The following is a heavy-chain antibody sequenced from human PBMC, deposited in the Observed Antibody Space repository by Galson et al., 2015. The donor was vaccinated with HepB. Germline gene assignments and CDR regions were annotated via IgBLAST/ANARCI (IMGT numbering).Heavy chain of an antibody. CDR2: ISSSGSTI. V-gene: IGHV3-48*03. Sequence: SLRLSCAASGFTFSSYEMNWVRQAPGKGLEWVSYISSSGSTIYYADSVKGRFTISRDNAKNSLYLQMNSLRAEDTAVYYCARGERYFDWLSSYYYYYGMDVWGQGTTVTVSS. J-gene: IGHJ6*02. CDR1: GFTFSSYE. CDR3: ARGERYFDWLSSYYYYYGMDV. D-gene: IGHD3-9*01.